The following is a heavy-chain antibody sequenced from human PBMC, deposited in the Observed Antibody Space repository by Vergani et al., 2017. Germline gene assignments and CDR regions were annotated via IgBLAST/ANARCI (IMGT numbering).Heavy chain of an antibody. V-gene: IGHV4-34*01. CDR3: ARGLSLLWFGGDGMDV. CDR1: GGSFSGYY. D-gene: IGHD3-10*01. Sequence: QVQLQQWGAGLLKPSETLSLTCAVYGGSFSGYYWSWIRQPPGKGLEWIGEINHSGSTNYNPSLKSRVTISVDTSKNQFSLKLSSVTAADTAVYYCARGLSLLWFGGDGMDVWGQGTTVTVSS. J-gene: IGHJ6*02. CDR2: INHSGST.